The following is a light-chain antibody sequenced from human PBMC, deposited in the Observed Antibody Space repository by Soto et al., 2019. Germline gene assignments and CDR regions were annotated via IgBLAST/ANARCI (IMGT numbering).Light chain of an antibody. Sequence: EIVLTQSPGTLSWSPGERATLSCRSSQSVSSSFLARYQQKPGQAPRLLIYGASSSATGIPDRFSGSGSGTDFTLTISIREPEDFAVYYCQQYDRSPRTFGQGTKVEIK. CDR2: GAS. CDR1: QSVSSSF. V-gene: IGKV3-20*01. J-gene: IGKJ1*01. CDR3: QQYDRSPRT.